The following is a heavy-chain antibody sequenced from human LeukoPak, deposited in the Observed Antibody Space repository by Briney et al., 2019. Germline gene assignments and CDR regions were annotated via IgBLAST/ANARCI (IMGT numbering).Heavy chain of an antibody. CDR1: GGSISSSSYY. CDR3: ARCRVVGTIGWFDP. J-gene: IGHJ5*02. CDR2: IYYSGST. V-gene: IGHV4-39*07. Sequence: SETLSLTCTVSGGSISSSSYYWGWIRQPPGKGLEWIGSIYYSGSTYYYPSLKSRVTISVDTSKNQFSLKLSSVTAADTAVYYCARCRVVGTIGWFDPWGQGTLVNVSS. D-gene: IGHD6-19*01.